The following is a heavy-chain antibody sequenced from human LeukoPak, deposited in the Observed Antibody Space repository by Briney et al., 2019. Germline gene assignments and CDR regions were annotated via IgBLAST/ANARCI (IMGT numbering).Heavy chain of an antibody. Sequence: GDSVKVSCKASGYTFTSYGFSWVRQAPGQGLEWMGWINTNTGKPVYAQGLTGRFVFSWDTSVSTAYLQISSLKTEDTGIYFCTSVIVGATAPWFDPWGQGTPVTVSS. V-gene: IGHV7-4-1*02. CDR3: TSVIVGATAPWFDP. J-gene: IGHJ5*02. CDR1: GYTFTSYG. D-gene: IGHD1-26*01. CDR2: INTNTGKP.